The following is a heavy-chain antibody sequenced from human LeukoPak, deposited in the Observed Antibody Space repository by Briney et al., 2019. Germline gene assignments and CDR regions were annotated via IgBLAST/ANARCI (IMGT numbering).Heavy chain of an antibody. D-gene: IGHD3-3*01. CDR2: IYYSGST. Sequence: PSETLSLTCTVSGGSISSYYWSWIRQPPGKGLEWIGYIYYSGSTNYNPSLKSRVTISVDTSKNQFSLKLSSVTAADTAVYYCARVGGANYYYYGMDVWGQGTTVTVSS. V-gene: IGHV4-59*01. J-gene: IGHJ6*02. CDR1: GGSISSYY. CDR3: ARVGGANYYYYGMDV.